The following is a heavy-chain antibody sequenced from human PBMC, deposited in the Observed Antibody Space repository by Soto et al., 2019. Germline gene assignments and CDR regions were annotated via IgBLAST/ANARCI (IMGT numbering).Heavy chain of an antibody. V-gene: IGHV4-34*01. CDR2: INHSGST. CDR3: ARVTGRYDYGMDV. CDR1: GGSFSGYY. Sequence: QVQLQQWGAGLLKPSETLSLTCAVYGGSFSGYYWSWIRQPPGKGLEWIGEINHSGSTNYNPSLKSRVTISVDTSKNQFSLKLSSVTAADTAVYYCARVTGRYDYGMDVWGQGPTVTVSS. J-gene: IGHJ6*02.